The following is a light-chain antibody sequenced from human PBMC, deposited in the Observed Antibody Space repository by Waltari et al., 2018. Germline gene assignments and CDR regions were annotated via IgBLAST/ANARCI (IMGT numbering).Light chain of an antibody. V-gene: IGLV3-19*01. Sequence: SSELTQDPAVSVAMGQTVRITCQGDSLRSYYASWYQQRPGQAPILVIYDKNNRPSGVPERFSGSSSHNTGSLTITGGQAEGEASLYGHSRDASGVAGSFGGGTKLTVL. CDR2: DKN. J-gene: IGLJ2*01. CDR1: SLRSYY. CDR3: HSRDASGVAGS.